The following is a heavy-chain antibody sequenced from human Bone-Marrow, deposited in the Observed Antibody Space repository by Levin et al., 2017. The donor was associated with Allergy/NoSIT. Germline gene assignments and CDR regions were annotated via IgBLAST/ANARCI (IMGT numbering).Heavy chain of an antibody. J-gene: IGHJ4*02. Sequence: LSLTCAASGFTFNNYGMRWVRQTPGKGLESVANIKNDGSETYSVDSVKGRFTISRDNAKNPLHLQMNSLRAEDTAVYYCATAVRGIPFDYWGQGTLVTVSS. CDR2: IKNDGSET. D-gene: IGHD2-21*01. CDR1: GFTFNNYG. CDR3: ATAVRGIPFDY. V-gene: IGHV3-7*01.